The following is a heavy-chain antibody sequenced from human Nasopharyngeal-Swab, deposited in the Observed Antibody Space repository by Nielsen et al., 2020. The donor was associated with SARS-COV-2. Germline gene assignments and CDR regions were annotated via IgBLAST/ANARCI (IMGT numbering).Heavy chain of an antibody. V-gene: IGHV1-18*01. D-gene: IGHD2-2*01. CDR2: ISAYNGNT. J-gene: IGHJ3*02. CDR1: DYTFTSYG. Sequence: ASVKVSCKASDYTFTSYGISWVRQAPGQGLEWMGWISAYNGNTNYAQNLQGRVTMTTATSTSTAYMELRSLRSDDTAVYYCARVVPRGAFDIWGQGTMVTVSS. CDR3: ARVVPRGAFDI.